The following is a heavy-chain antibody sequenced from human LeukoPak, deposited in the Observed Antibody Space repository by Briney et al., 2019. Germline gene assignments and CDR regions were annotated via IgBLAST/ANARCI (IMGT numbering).Heavy chain of an antibody. D-gene: IGHD3-22*01. V-gene: IGHV3-33*01. CDR2: IWYDGSNK. CDR1: GFTFSSYG. J-gene: IGHJ4*02. CDR3: ARLGGYYQHTLDY. Sequence: GGSLRLSCAASGFTFSSYGMHWVRQAPGKGLEWVAVIWYDGSNKYYADSVKGRFTISRDNSKNTLYLQMNSLRAEDTAVYYCARLGGYYQHTLDYWGQGTLVTVSS.